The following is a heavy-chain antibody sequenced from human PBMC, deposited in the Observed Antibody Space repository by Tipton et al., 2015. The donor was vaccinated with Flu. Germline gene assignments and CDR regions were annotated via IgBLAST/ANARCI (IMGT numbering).Heavy chain of an antibody. D-gene: IGHD6-13*01. CDR2: IYYSGST. CDR1: GGSISSSSYY. J-gene: IGHJ6*02. V-gene: IGHV4-39*02. Sequence: TLSLTCTVSGGSISSSSYYWGWIRQPPGKGLEWIGSIYYSGSTYYNPSLKSRVTISVDTSKNQFSLKLSSVTAADTAVYYCAREGHSSSWYAYYYSYGMDVWGQGTTVTVSS. CDR3: AREGHSSSWYAYYYSYGMDV.